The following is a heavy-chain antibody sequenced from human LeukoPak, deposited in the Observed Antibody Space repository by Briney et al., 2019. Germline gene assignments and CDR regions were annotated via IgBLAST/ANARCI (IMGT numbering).Heavy chain of an antibody. CDR1: GGSFSGYY. Sequence: PSETLSLTCAVYGGSFSGYYWSWIRQPPGKGLEWIGEINHSGSTNYNPSLKSRVTISVDTSKNQFSLKLSSVTAADTAVYYCAGVPWAAAGIYYYYYMDVWGKGTTITVSS. D-gene: IGHD6-13*01. CDR2: INHSGST. J-gene: IGHJ6*03. CDR3: AGVPWAAAGIYYYYYMDV. V-gene: IGHV4-34*01.